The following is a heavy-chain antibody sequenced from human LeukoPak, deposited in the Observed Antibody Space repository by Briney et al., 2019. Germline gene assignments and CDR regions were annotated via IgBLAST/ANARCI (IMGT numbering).Heavy chain of an antibody. CDR1: AGSITSSSSY. Sequence: PSETLSLTCAVSAGSITSSSSYWAWVRQPPGKGLEWIGTIYYTETTYYTPSLKSRVTISVDASKNQFSLELTSVTAADTSVYFCARHTSGAAFFEHWGQGALVAVSS. CDR2: IYYTETT. CDR3: ARHTSGAAFFEH. J-gene: IGHJ4*02. V-gene: IGHV4-39*01. D-gene: IGHD5-12*01.